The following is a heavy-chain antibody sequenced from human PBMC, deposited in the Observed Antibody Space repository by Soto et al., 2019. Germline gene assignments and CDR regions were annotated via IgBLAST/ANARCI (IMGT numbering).Heavy chain of an antibody. Sequence: ASVKVSCKVSGYTLTEFSMHWVRQAPGKGLEWMGGFDPEDGETIYAQKFQGRVTMTEDTTTDTAYMELSSLRSEDTAVYYCATGGHWYFDLWGRGTLVTVSS. J-gene: IGHJ2*01. CDR3: ATGGHWYFDL. V-gene: IGHV1-24*01. CDR1: GYTLTEFS. CDR2: FDPEDGET.